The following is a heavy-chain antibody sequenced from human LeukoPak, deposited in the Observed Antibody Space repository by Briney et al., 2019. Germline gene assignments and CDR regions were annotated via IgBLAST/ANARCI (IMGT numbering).Heavy chain of an antibody. CDR2: ISSSSSYI. CDR3: ARVSRVARNYPKLTIAAAGGDFDY. J-gene: IGHJ4*02. D-gene: IGHD6-13*01. V-gene: IGHV3-21*01. CDR1: GFTFSSYS. Sequence: GGSLRLSCAASGFTFSSYSMNWVRQAPGKGLEWVSSISSSSSYIYYADSVKGRFTISRDNAKNSLYLQMNSLRAEDTAVYYCARVSRVARNYPKLTIAAAGGDFDYWGQGTLVTVSS.